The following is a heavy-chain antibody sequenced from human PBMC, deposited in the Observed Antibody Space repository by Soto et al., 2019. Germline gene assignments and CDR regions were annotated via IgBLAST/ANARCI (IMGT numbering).Heavy chain of an antibody. J-gene: IGHJ4*02. D-gene: IGHD3-3*01. Sequence: ASETLSLTCNMSGDSYSISTYSWSWIRQPPGKALQWIGFIYQSGVTSYNPSLASRVSISVDTSQNQFSVKLTSVTAADTAVYFCARAAYYDFWSDSPTTFDFWGQGILVTVSS. CDR3: ARAAYYDFWSDSPTTFDF. CDR1: GDSYSISTYS. CDR2: IYQSGVT. V-gene: IGHV4-30-2*01.